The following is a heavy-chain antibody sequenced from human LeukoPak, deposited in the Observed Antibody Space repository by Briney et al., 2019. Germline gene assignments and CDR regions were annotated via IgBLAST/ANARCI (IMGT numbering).Heavy chain of an antibody. CDR3: ARGSIAVAGTITF. D-gene: IGHD6-19*01. CDR2: INSDGSST. J-gene: IGHJ4*02. Sequence: GGSLRLSCAASGFTFSSYWMHWVRQAPAQGQVWVSRINSDGSSTSYADSVQGRFTISRDNAKNTLYLQMNSLRAEDTAVYYCARGSIAVAGTITFWGQGTLSPSPQ. CDR1: GFTFSSYW. V-gene: IGHV3-74*01.